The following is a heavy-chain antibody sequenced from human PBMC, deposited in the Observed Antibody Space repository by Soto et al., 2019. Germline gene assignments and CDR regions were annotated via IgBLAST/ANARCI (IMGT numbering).Heavy chain of an antibody. CDR1: GFTFSSYA. CDR3: ARPTLTVLRFLEWLSYGLDY. CDR2: ISYDGSNK. J-gene: IGHJ4*02. V-gene: IGHV3-30-3*01. Sequence: QPGGSLRLSCAASGFTFSSYAMHWVRQAPGKGLEWVAVISYDGSNKYYADSVKGRFTISRDNSKNTLYLQMNSLRAEDTAVYYCARPTLTVLRFLEWLSYGLDYWGQGTLVTVSS. D-gene: IGHD3-3*01.